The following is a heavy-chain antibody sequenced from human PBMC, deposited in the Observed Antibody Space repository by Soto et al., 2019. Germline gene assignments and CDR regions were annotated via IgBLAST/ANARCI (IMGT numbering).Heavy chain of an antibody. V-gene: IGHV4-31*03. CDR1: GGSISSGNYY. D-gene: IGHD3-22*01. CDR3: ARTSYDTSGTAADP. CDR2: IYYSGST. J-gene: IGHJ5*02. Sequence: PSETLSLTCTVAGGSISSGNYYWSWTRQHPGKGLEWIGYIYYSGSTYYNPSLKSRVTISVDTSKNQFSLKLSSVTAADTAMYYCARTSYDTSGTAADPWGQGTLVTVSS.